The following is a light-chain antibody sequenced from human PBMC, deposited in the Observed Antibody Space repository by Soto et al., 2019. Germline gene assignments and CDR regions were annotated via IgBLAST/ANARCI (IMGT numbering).Light chain of an antibody. CDR1: QSISSW. J-gene: IGKJ1*01. Sequence: DIPMTQSPSTLSASVGDRVTITCRASQSISSWLAWYQQKPGKAPNLLIYKASSLESGVPSRFSGSGSGTEFTLTISSLQPEDFATYYCQQYNSYSPTFGQGTRVEIK. CDR3: QQYNSYSPT. CDR2: KAS. V-gene: IGKV1-5*03.